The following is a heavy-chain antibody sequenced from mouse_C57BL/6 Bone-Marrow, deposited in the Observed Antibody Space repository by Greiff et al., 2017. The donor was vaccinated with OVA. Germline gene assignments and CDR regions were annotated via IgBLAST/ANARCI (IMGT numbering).Heavy chain of an antibody. CDR1: GYTFTSYG. CDR2: IYPRSGNT. CDR3: ARSVSHYYGSRVSPY. Sequence: QVQLQQSGAELARPGASVKLSCKASGYTFTSYGISWVKQRTGQGLEWIGEIYPRSGNTYYNEKFKGKATLTADKSSSTAYMELRSLTSEDSAVYFCARSVSHYYGSRVSPYWGQGTTLTVSS. V-gene: IGHV1-81*01. D-gene: IGHD1-1*01. J-gene: IGHJ2*01.